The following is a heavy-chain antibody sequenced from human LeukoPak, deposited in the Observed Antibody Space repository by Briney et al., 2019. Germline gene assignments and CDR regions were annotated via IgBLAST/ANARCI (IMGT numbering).Heavy chain of an antibody. Sequence: HPGGSLRLSCAASGFTFSSYAMSWVRQAPGKGLEWVSAISGSGGSTYYADSVKGRFTISRDNSKSTLYLQMNSLRAEDTAVYYCAKDLGSGWYRGNGMDVWGQGTTVTVSS. CDR2: ISGSGGST. CDR1: GFTFSSYA. CDR3: AKDLGSGWYRGNGMDV. J-gene: IGHJ6*02. D-gene: IGHD6-19*01. V-gene: IGHV3-23*01.